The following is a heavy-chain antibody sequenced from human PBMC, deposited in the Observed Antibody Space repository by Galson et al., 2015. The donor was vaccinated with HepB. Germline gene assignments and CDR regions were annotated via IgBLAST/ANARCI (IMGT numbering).Heavy chain of an antibody. CDR2: INAGNGKT. D-gene: IGHD6-19*01. Sequence: SVKVSCKAPGYAFRTYGFHWVRQAPGQSLEWMGWINAGNGKTGYSQNFWGRVTITRDTSANIIYMEVSGLRSEDTAIYYCARSWTVTGNWFDPWGQGTLVTVSS. CDR1: GYAFRTYG. CDR3: ARSWTVTGNWFDP. V-gene: IGHV1-3*01. J-gene: IGHJ5*02.